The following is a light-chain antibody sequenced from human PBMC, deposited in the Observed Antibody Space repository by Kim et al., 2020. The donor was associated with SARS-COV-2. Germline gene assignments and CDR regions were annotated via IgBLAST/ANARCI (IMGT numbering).Light chain of an antibody. CDR3: QAWDSSIVV. CDR2: QDS. Sequence: VSPGQTASITCSGDKLGDKYACWYQQKPGQSPVLVIYQDSKRPAGIPERFSGSNSGNTATLTISGTQAMDEADYYCQAWDSSIVVFGGGTQLTVL. CDR1: KLGDKY. J-gene: IGLJ2*01. V-gene: IGLV3-1*01.